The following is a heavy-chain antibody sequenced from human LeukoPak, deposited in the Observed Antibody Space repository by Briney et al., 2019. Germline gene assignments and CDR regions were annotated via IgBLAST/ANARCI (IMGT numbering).Heavy chain of an antibody. V-gene: IGHV1-2*02. Sequence: GASVKVSCKASGYTFTGHYMHWVRQAPGQGLQWMGWLNPSSGDTKYAQNFQGRVTMTRDTSSTTAYIQLNSLRCADTAVYFCASTDSDWNHEITFWGQGTLVTVSS. J-gene: IGHJ4*02. CDR1: GYTFTGHY. D-gene: IGHD1-1*01. CDR3: ASTDSDWNHEITF. CDR2: LNPSSGDT.